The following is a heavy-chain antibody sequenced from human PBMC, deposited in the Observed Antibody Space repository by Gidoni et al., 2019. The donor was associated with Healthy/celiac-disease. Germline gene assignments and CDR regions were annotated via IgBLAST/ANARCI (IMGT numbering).Heavy chain of an antibody. V-gene: IGHV4-59*08. J-gene: IGHJ5*02. D-gene: IGHD5-12*01. CDR2: IYYSGST. Sequence: QVQLQESGPGLVKPSATLSLTCTVSGGSISSYYWSWIRQPPGKGLEWIGYIYYSGSTNYNPSLKSRVTISVDTSKNQFSLKLSSVTAADTAVYYCARHSFSGYDPWGQGTLVTVSS. CDR1: GGSISSYY. CDR3: ARHSFSGYDP.